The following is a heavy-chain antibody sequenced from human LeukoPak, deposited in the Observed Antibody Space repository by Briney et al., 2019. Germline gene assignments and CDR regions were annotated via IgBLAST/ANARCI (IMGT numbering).Heavy chain of an antibody. CDR1: GGSISSYY. CDR2: IYYSGST. Sequence: ASETLSLTCTVSGGSISSYYWSWIRQPPGEGLEWIGYIYYSGSTNYNPSLKSRVTISVDTSKNQFSLKLSSVTAADTAVYYCARGLDLYSSTFDYWGQGTLVTVSS. CDR3: ARGLDLYSSTFDY. J-gene: IGHJ4*02. V-gene: IGHV4-59*08. D-gene: IGHD5-18*01.